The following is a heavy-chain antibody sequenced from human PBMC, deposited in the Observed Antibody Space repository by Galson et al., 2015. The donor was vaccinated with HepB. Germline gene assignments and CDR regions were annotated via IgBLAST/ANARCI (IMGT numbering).Heavy chain of an antibody. CDR3: ARARYNNSPPEY. J-gene: IGHJ4*02. CDR2: ISGYNDNT. D-gene: IGHD1-14*01. CDR1: GYSFINYG. V-gene: IGHV1-18*04. Sequence: SVKVSRKASGYSFINYGITWVRQAPGQGLEWMGWISGYNDNTNYAQKFQGRITMTTDTSTSTSYMELRSLRPDDTAIYYCARARYNNSPPEYWGQGTLVTVSS.